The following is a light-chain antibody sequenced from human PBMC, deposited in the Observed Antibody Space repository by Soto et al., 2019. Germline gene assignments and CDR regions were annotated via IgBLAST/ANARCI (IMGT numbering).Light chain of an antibody. CDR2: GAK. CDR1: QAISNY. Sequence: DIQMTQSPSFLSASVGDRVTITCRASQAISNYLNWYQQKPGKAPNLLIFGAKTLQSGVPSRFSGSGSGTDFTLTISSLQLEDFATYYCQQNYSTPLAFGGGTKVDI. CDR3: QQNYSTPLA. V-gene: IGKV1-39*01. J-gene: IGKJ4*01.